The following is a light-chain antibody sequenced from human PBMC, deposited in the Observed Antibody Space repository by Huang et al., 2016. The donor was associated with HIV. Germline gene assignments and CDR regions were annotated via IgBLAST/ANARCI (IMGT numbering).Light chain of an antibody. V-gene: IGKV3-15*01. Sequence: EIVMTQSPATLSVSPGERVTLSCRASQNVYTNLDWYQHKPGQTPRLIIFGAATGNAGGPSRCSGLGSGTDFTLAIGGLRPEDSAVYYCQQYERWPRSFGQGTKLEI. J-gene: IGKJ2*03. CDR3: QQYERWPRS. CDR2: GAA. CDR1: QNVYTN.